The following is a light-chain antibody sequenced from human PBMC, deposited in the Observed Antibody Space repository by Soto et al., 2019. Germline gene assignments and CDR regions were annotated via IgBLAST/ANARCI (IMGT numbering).Light chain of an antibody. Sequence: EIVLTQSPCTLSLSPGERATLSCRASQSVSSSYLAWYQQKPGQAPKLLIFGASIRATDIPDRFSGSGSGTDFTLTISRLEPEDFAVYYCQQYGSSPGTFGQGTKVEI. CDR2: GAS. V-gene: IGKV3-20*01. J-gene: IGKJ1*01. CDR3: QQYGSSPGT. CDR1: QSVSSSY.